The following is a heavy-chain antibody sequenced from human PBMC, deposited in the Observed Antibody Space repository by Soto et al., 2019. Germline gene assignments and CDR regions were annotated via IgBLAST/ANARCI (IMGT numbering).Heavy chain of an antibody. CDR3: ARDLGGVLMALDP. V-gene: IGHV1-18*01. CDR2: ISAYSGNT. CDR1: GYTFTSYS. J-gene: IGHJ5*02. D-gene: IGHD2-8*01. Sequence: ASVKVSCKTSGYTFTSYSVSWVRQAPGQGLEWVGWISAYSGNTNYAQKLQGRVSMTTDTSTSTVYMELRSLRSDDTAVYYCARDLGGVLMALDPWGKGTLVTVSS.